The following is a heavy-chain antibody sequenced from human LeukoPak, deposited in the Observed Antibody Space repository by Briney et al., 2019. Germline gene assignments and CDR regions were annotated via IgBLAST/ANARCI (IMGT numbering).Heavy chain of an antibody. Sequence: GASVKVSCKASGYTFTSYGISWVRQAPGQGLEWMGWISPYNGNTNYAQNLQGRVTMTTDTSTSTAYMELRSLRSDDTAVYYRARENSHAFDIWGQGTMVTVSS. D-gene: IGHD1-7*01. CDR3: ARENSHAFDI. V-gene: IGHV1-18*01. CDR2: ISPYNGNT. J-gene: IGHJ3*02. CDR1: GYTFTSYG.